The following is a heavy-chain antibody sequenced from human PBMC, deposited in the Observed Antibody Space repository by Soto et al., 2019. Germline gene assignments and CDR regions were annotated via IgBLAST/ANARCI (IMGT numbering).Heavy chain of an antibody. V-gene: IGHV4-31*03. CDR3: ARDLYRGGNLDY. Sequence: QVQLQESGPGLVKPSQTLSLTCTVSGGSISSGGYYWSWIRQHPGKGLEWIGYIYYSGSTYYNPPLTGRVXXXLXXSTNHLSMNLSSVLAADTAVFFCARDLYRGGNLDYWVQGTLVTVSS. J-gene: IGHJ4*02. CDR1: GGSISSGGYY. D-gene: IGHD2-8*01. CDR2: IYYSGST.